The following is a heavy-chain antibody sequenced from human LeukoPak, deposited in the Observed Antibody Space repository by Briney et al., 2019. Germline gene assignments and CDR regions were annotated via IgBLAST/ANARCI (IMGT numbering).Heavy chain of an antibody. J-gene: IGHJ4*02. CDR3: ARDRVTGTLDFDS. V-gene: IGHV3-66*02. CDR1: GFTFGDYA. D-gene: IGHD1-7*01. CDR2: TYGGGST. Sequence: GGSLRLSCTASGFTFGDYAMSWVRQAPGKGLEWVSVTYGGGSTYYADSVKGRFSISRDNSKNTLYLQMSSLRTEDTAVYYCARDRVTGTLDFDSWGQGTLVTVSS.